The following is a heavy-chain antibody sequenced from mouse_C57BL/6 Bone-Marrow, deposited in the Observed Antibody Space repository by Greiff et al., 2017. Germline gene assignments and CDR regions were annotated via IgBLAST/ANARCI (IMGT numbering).Heavy chain of an antibody. CDR1: GYTFTSYW. J-gene: IGHJ2*01. D-gene: IGHD2-1*01. Sequence: QVQLQQSVAELVKPGASVKLSCKASGYTFTSYWMHWVKQRPGQGLEWIGYINPSSGNTKYNPKFKDKATLTADKSSSTAYLQLSSLTYEGATCEDCLNLLWDYWGQGTTLTVSA. CDR3: LNLLWDY. V-gene: IGHV1-7*01. CDR2: INPSSGNT.